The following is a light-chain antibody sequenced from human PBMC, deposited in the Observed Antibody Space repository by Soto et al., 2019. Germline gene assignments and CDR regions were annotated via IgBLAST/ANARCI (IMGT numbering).Light chain of an antibody. Sequence: DIQMTQSPSSLSASVGDRVTITCRASQSISSYLNWYQQKPGKAPRLLIYAASSLQSGVPSRFSGSGSGTDFTLTISSLQPEDFATYYCQQSSSTPPWTFGQGTTVEIK. J-gene: IGKJ1*01. CDR2: AAS. CDR3: QQSSSTPPWT. V-gene: IGKV1-39*01. CDR1: QSISSY.